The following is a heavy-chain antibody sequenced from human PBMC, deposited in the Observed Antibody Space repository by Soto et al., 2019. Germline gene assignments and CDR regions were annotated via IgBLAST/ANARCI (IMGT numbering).Heavy chain of an antibody. CDR3: ARRPPYTNYLDY. CDR2: IYWSDEK. J-gene: IGHJ4*02. Sequence: QITLKESGPALVKPTQTLTLTCTISGFSLNTSGVGVGWIRQPPGKALEWLALIYWSDEKRYSPSLKTRLTITKDTSKNQVDLTMTNMDPVDTATYYCARRPPYTNYLDYWGQGTLVTVSS. D-gene: IGHD4-4*01. CDR1: GFSLNTSGVG. V-gene: IGHV2-5*01.